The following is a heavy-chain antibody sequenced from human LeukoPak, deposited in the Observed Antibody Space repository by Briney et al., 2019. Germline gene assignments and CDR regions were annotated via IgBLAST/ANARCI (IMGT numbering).Heavy chain of an antibody. CDR3: ARDVNDIYYGMDV. J-gene: IGHJ6*02. V-gene: IGHV1-2*04. CDR1: GYTFTSYG. CDR2: INPNSGGT. D-gene: IGHD3-9*01. Sequence: ASVKVSSKASGYTFTSYGISWVRQAPGQGLEWMGWINPNSGGTNYAQKFQGWVTMTRDTSINTAYMELSRLRSDDTAVYYCARDVNDIYYGMDVWGQGTTVTVSS.